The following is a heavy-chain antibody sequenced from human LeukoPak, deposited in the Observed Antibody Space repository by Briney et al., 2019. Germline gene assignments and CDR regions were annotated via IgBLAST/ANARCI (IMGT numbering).Heavy chain of an antibody. V-gene: IGHV3-43*02. Sequence: PGGSLRLSCAASGFTFDDYAMHWVRHAPGKGLEWVSLISGDGGSTYYADSVKGRFTISRDNSKNSLYLQMNSLRTEDTALYYCARGPLAYCGGDCYADYYGMDVWGQGTTVTVSS. D-gene: IGHD2-21*02. J-gene: IGHJ6*02. CDR2: ISGDGGST. CDR3: ARGPLAYCGGDCYADYYGMDV. CDR1: GFTFDDYA.